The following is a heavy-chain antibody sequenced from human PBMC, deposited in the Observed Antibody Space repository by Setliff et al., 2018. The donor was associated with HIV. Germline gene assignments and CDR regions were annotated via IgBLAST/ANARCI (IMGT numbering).Heavy chain of an antibody. D-gene: IGHD5-12*01. V-gene: IGHV1-69*06. CDR2: IIPVMETA. Sequence: GASVKVSCKTFGGSFSTDAISWVRQAPGEGREWVGGIIPVMETANYAQKFQGRVTMTGDTSTNTLYMELSNLRSEDTAVYYSSRVRGGGYSPRDYFDYWGQGTLGTVSS. CDR3: SRVRGGGYSPRDYFDY. CDR1: GGSFSTDA. J-gene: IGHJ4*02.